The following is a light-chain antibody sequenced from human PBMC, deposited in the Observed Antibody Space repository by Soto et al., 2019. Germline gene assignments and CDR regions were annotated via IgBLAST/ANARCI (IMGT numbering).Light chain of an antibody. CDR3: SSYAGSNNYV. J-gene: IGLJ1*01. CDR2: EVS. CDR1: SSDVGGYNY. V-gene: IGLV2-8*01. Sequence: QSALTQPTSASGSPGQSVTISCTGTSSDVGGYNYVSWYQQHPGKAPKLMIYEVSKRPSGVPDRFSGSKSGNTASLTVSGHQAEDEADYYCSSYAGSNNYVFGTGTKVTVL.